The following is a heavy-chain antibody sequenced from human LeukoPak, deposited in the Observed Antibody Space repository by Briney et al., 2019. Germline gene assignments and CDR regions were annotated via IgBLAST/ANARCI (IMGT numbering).Heavy chain of an antibody. J-gene: IGHJ4*02. Sequence: GASVKVSCKTSGYTFTNYGMHWVRQAPRQSPEWMGWINTGNGNTKSSQKFQDRVTLTRDTSASTAYMELNSLRAEDTAVYYCTRDRAIAAAGTLYWGQGTLVIVSS. CDR3: TRDRAIAAAGTLY. CDR1: GYTFTNYG. D-gene: IGHD6-13*01. CDR2: INTGNGNT. V-gene: IGHV1-3*04.